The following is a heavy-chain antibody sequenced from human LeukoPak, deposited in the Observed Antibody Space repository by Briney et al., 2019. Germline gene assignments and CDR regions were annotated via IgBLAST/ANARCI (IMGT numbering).Heavy chain of an antibody. D-gene: IGHD4-23*01. CDR3: ATTTVVTRDFDY. J-gene: IGHJ4*02. CDR1: GGSISSYY. CDR2: IYYSGST. Sequence: PSETPSPTCTVSGGSISSYYWSWIRQPPGEGLEWIGYIYYSGSTNYNPSLKSRVTISVDTSKNQFSLKLSSVTAADTAVYYCATTTVVTRDFDYWGQGTLVTVSS. V-gene: IGHV4-59*01.